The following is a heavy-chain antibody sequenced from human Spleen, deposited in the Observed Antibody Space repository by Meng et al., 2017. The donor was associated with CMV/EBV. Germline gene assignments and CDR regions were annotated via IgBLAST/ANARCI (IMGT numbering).Heavy chain of an antibody. J-gene: IGHJ4*02. Sequence: ASVKVSCKASGYTFTGYYMHWVRQAPGQGLEWMGWINPNSGGTNYAQKFQGRVTMTRDTSISTAYMELNSLGSDDTGVYYCASPLRGGYDPCNWGPGTLVTVSS. CDR2: INPNSGGT. CDR1: GYTFTGYY. V-gene: IGHV1-2*02. D-gene: IGHD5-12*01. CDR3: ASPLRGGYDPCN.